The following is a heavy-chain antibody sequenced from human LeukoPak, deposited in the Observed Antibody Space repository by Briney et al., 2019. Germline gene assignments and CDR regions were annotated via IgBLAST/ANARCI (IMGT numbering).Heavy chain of an antibody. CDR3: ARNRITMIQDAFDI. Sequence: ASVKVSCKASGYTFTSYDINWVRQATGQGLEWMGWMNPNSGNTGYAQKFQGRVTMTRNTSISAAYMELSSLRSEDTAVYYCARNRITMIQDAFDIWGQGTMVTVSS. J-gene: IGHJ3*02. V-gene: IGHV1-8*01. CDR2: MNPNSGNT. D-gene: IGHD3-22*01. CDR1: GYTFTSYD.